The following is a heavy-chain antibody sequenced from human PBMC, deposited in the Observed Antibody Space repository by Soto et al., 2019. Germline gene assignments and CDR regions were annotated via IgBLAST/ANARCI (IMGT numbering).Heavy chain of an antibody. CDR2: IDPSDSYT. J-gene: IGHJ6*02. D-gene: IGHD2-15*01. CDR1: GYSFTSYW. CDR3: ARHRDVVVVAATQVYYYGMDV. Sequence: HGESLKISCKGSGYSFTSYWISWVRQMPGKGLEWMGRIDPSDSYTNYSPSFQGHVTISADKSISTAYLQWSSLKASDTAMYYCARHRDVVVVAATQVYYYGMDVWGQGTTVTVS. V-gene: IGHV5-10-1*01.